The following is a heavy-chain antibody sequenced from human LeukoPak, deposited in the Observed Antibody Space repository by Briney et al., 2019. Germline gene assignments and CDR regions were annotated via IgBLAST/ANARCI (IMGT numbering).Heavy chain of an antibody. D-gene: IGHD5-18*01. V-gene: IGHV3-30*02. CDR1: GFTFSSYG. J-gene: IGHJ4*02. CDR2: IRYDGSNK. Sequence: GGSLRLSCAASGFTFSSYGMHWVRQAPGKGLEWVAFIRYDGSNKYYADSVKGRFTISRDNSKNTLYLQMNSLRAEDTAVYYCAKDLRIQLWGGYWGQETLVTVSS. CDR3: AKDLRIQLWGGY.